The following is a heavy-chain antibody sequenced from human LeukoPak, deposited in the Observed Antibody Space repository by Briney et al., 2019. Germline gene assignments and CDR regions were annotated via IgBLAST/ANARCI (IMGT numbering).Heavy chain of an antibody. Sequence: SETLSLTCTVSGDSINGLYWSWIRQPPGKGLEWVAYIYYAGRTTYNPSLKSRVTISVDTSKNQFSLKLTSLTAADTAVYYCARQGRFSYFGMDVWGQGTTVTVSS. D-gene: IGHD3-3*01. CDR3: ARQGRFSYFGMDV. J-gene: IGHJ6*02. CDR2: IYYAGRT. V-gene: IGHV4-59*08. CDR1: GDSINGLY.